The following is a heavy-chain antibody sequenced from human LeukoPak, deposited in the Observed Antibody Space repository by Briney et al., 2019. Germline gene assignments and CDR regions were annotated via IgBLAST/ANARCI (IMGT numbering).Heavy chain of an antibody. Sequence: ASVKVSCKASGYTFTSYGISWVRQAPGQGLEWMGGIIPIFGTANYAQKFQGRVTITADKSTSTAYIELSSLRSEDTAVYYCARGVWGVVVALDAFDIWGQGTMVTVSS. J-gene: IGHJ3*02. V-gene: IGHV1-69*06. CDR3: ARGVWGVVVALDAFDI. CDR2: IIPIFGTA. D-gene: IGHD2-15*01. CDR1: GYTFTSYG.